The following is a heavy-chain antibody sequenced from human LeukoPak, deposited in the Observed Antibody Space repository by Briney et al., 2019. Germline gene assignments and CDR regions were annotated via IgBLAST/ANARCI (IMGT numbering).Heavy chain of an antibody. CDR3: ARDHSEWRSSSGLGWFDP. V-gene: IGHV1-46*01. J-gene: IGHJ5*02. D-gene: IGHD6-13*01. Sequence: ASVKVSCKASGYTFTSYYMHWVRQAPGQGLEWMGIINPSGGSTSYAQKFQGRVTITRDTSTSTVYMELSSLRSEDTAVYYCARDHSEWRSSSGLGWFDPWGQGTLVTVSS. CDR2: INPSGGST. CDR1: GYTFTSYY.